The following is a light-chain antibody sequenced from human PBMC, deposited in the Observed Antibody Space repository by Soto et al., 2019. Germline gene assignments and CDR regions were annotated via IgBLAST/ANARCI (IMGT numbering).Light chain of an antibody. CDR3: SSYRSSSTPLV. J-gene: IGLJ1*01. CDR2: EVS. Sequence: QYALTQPASVSGSPGQSITISCTGTSSDVGGYNYVSWYQQRPGKAHKLMIYEVSNRPSGVSNRFSGYKSDNTASLTISGLQAEDEADYYCSSYRSSSTPLVFGPGTKLTVL. CDR1: SSDVGGYNY. V-gene: IGLV2-14*01.